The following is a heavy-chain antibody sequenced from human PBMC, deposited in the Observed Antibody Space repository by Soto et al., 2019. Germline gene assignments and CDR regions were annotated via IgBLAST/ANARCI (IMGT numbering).Heavy chain of an antibody. CDR1: GFTFSSYA. CDR3: AREGDGRPARDYYYGMDV. V-gene: IGHV3-30-3*01. Sequence: QVQLVESGGGVVQPGRSLRLSCAASGFTFSSYAMHWVRQAPGKGLEWVAVISYDGSNKYYADSVKGRFTISRDNSKNTLYLQMNSLRAENTAVYYCAREGDGRPARDYYYGMDVWGQGTTVTVSS. J-gene: IGHJ6*02. D-gene: IGHD1-26*01. CDR2: ISYDGSNK.